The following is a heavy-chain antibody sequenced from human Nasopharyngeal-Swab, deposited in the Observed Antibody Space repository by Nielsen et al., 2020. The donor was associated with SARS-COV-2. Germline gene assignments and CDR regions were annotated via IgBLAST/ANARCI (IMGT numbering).Heavy chain of an antibody. J-gene: IGHJ4*02. D-gene: IGHD3-10*01. Sequence: WIRQPPGKGLEWIGSIYYSGSTYYNPSLKSRVTISVDTSKNQFSLKLNSVTAADTAVYYCARARSYGSGRNPKGGGNFDYWGQGTLVTVSS. CDR2: IYYSGST. CDR3: ARARSYGSGRNPKGGGNFDY. V-gene: IGHV4-39*01.